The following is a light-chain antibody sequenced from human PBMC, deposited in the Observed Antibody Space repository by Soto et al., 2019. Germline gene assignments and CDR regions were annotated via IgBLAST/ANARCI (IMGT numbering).Light chain of an antibody. CDR1: QSVASAY. J-gene: IGKJ1*01. Sequence: EIVLTQSPGTLSLSPGERASLSCRASQSVASAYLAWYQHTPGQAPRLLIFGASSRATGIPDRFSGSGSGTDFTLTISRLEPEDYAVYYCQQYGASRWTFGQGTKVEAK. V-gene: IGKV3-20*01. CDR3: QQYGASRWT. CDR2: GAS.